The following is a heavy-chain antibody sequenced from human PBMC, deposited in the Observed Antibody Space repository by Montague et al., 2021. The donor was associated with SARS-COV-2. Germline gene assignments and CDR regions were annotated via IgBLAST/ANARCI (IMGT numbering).Heavy chain of an antibody. J-gene: IGHJ6*02. CDR1: GGSISSSSYY. V-gene: IGHV4-39*01. Sequence: SETLSLTCTVSGGSISSSSYYWGWIRQPPGKGLEWIGYIYYSGSTYYNPSLKSRVTISVDTSKNQFSLKLSSVTAADTAVYYCARVVVFVSYDGGMDVWGQGTTVTVSS. CDR2: IYYSGST. CDR3: ARVVVFVSYDGGMDV. D-gene: IGHD2-15*01.